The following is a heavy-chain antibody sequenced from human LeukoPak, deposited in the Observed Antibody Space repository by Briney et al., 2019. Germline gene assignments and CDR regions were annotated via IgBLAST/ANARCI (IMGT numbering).Heavy chain of an antibody. Sequence: PGGSLRLSCAASGFTFSSYSMNWVRQAPGKGLEWVSSISSSSSYIYYADSVKGRFTISRDNAKNSLYLQMNSLRAEDTAVYYCASTRKLVRDLFDYWGQGTLVTVSS. CDR2: ISSSSSYI. D-gene: IGHD6-13*01. V-gene: IGHV3-21*01. CDR1: GFTFSSYS. J-gene: IGHJ4*02. CDR3: ASTRKLVRDLFDY.